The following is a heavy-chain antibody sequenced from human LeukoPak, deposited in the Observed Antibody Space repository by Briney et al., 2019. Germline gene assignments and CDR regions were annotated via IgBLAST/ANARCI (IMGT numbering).Heavy chain of an antibody. CDR3: ARDFWGESGYPDAFDI. CDR2: INPSGGRT. D-gene: IGHD3-3*01. V-gene: IGHV1-46*01. Sequence: ASVKVSCKASGYTFTSYYIHWVRQAPGQGLGWMGIINPSGGRTNYAQKFQGRLTMTRDMSTSTVYMELSSLRSEDTAVYYCARDFWGESGYPDAFDIWGQGTMVTVS. J-gene: IGHJ3*02. CDR1: GYTFTSYY.